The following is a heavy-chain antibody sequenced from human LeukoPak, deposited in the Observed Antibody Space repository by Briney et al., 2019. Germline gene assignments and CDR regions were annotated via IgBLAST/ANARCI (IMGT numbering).Heavy chain of an antibody. D-gene: IGHD6-13*01. CDR2: ISAYNGNT. V-gene: IGHV1-18*01. CDR1: GYTFTSYG. CDR3: ARDRASIAAAGTADY. Sequence: ASVKVSCKASGYTFTSYGISWVRQAPGQGLEWMGWISAYNGNTNYAQKLQGRVTMTTDTSTSTAYMELRSLGSDDTAVYYCARDRASIAAAGTADYWGQGTLVTVSS. J-gene: IGHJ4*02.